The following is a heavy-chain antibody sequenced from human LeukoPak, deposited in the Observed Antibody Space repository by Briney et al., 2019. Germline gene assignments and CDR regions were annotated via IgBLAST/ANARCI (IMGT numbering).Heavy chain of an antibody. CDR2: IIPIFGTA. V-gene: IGHV1-69*05. CDR1: GGTFSSYA. CDR3: ARDLGIAVAGNKWFDP. D-gene: IGHD6-19*01. J-gene: IGHJ5*02. Sequence: SVKVSCKASGGTFSSYAISWVRQAPGQGLEWMGGIIPIFGTANYAQKFQGRVTITTDESTSTAYMELSSLRSEDTAVYYCARDLGIAVAGNKWFDPWGQGTLVTVSS.